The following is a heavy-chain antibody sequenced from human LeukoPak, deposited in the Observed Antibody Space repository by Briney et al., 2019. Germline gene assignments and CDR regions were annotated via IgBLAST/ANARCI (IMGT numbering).Heavy chain of an antibody. CDR2: MNPNSGNT. CDR3: ARGLPDSYYDFWSGYHDAFDI. Sequence: ASVKVSCKASGYTFTSYDINWVRQATGQGLEWMGWMNPNSGNTGYVQKFQGRVTITRNTSISTAYMELSSLRSEDTAVYYCARGLPDSYYDFWSGYHDAFDIWGQGTMVTVSS. D-gene: IGHD3-3*01. CDR1: GYTFTSYD. V-gene: IGHV1-8*03. J-gene: IGHJ3*02.